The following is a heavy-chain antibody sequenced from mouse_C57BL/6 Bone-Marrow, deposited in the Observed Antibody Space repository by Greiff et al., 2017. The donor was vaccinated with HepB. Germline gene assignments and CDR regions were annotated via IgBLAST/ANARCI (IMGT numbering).Heavy chain of an antibody. CDR1: GFSFNTYA. CDR3: VRQEAYYDFHYYAMDY. Sequence: EVQVVESGGGLVQPKGSLKLSCAASGFSFNTYAMNWVRQAPGKGLEWVARIRSKSNNYATYYADSVKDRLTISRDDSESMLYLQMNNLKTEDTAMYYCVRQEAYYDFHYYAMDYWGQGTSVTVSS. D-gene: IGHD2-4*01. J-gene: IGHJ4*01. CDR2: IRSKSNNYAT. V-gene: IGHV10-1*01.